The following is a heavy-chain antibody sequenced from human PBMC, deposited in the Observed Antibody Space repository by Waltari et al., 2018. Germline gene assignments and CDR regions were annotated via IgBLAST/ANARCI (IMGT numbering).Heavy chain of an antibody. V-gene: IGHV4-31*03. CDR1: GGSISRGSYY. CDR3: AGEMNPRAPYFDL. Sequence: QVQLQESGPGLVRPSQTLSLTCTVSGGSISRGSYYWSWIRQHPGKGLEWIGYSHHSGCTHYKPSLESRVSIEVDTSKNPFSLKVSSVTAADTAVYYCAGEMNPRAPYFDLWGQGALVTVSS. CDR2: SHHSGCT. J-gene: IGHJ4*02.